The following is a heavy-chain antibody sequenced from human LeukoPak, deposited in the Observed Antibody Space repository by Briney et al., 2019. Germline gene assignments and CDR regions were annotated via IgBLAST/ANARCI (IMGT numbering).Heavy chain of an antibody. V-gene: IGHV2-70*11. CDR2: IDWDDDK. CDR1: GFSLSTSGMC. Sequence: ESGPTLVNPTQTLTLTCTFSGFSLSTSGMCVSWIRQPPGKALEWLARIDWDDDKYYSTSLKTRLTISKDTSKNQVVLTMTKMDHVDTATYYCARIVRYYDFWSGYHTYYFDYWGQGTLVTVSS. D-gene: IGHD3-3*01. J-gene: IGHJ4*02. CDR3: ARIVRYYDFWSGYHTYYFDY.